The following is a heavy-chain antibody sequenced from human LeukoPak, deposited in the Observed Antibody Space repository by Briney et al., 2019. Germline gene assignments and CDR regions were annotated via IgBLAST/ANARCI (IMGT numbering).Heavy chain of an antibody. V-gene: IGHV4-34*01. J-gene: IGHJ6*03. D-gene: IGHD3-3*01. CDR3: ARIRSITIFGVVNIPQPYFMDV. CDR2: INHSGST. CDR1: GGSFSGYY. Sequence: PSETLSLTCAVYGGSFSGYYWSWLRQPPGKGLEWIGEINHSGSTNYNPSLKSRVTISVDTSKKQFSLKLSSVTAADTAVYYRARIRSITIFGVVNIPQPYFMDVWGKGTTVTVSS.